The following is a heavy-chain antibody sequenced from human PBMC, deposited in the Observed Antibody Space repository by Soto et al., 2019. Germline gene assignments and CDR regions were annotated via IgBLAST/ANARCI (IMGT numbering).Heavy chain of an antibody. V-gene: IGHV1-3*01. Sequence: GASVKVSCKASGYTFTSYGIHWVRQAPGQRLEWTGWINAGNGKTKYSEKFQGRVTITRDTSASTAYLELSSLRSEDKAVYYFAIYPNDSSAYFRSYYYGMDVSGQGITLTLCS. D-gene: IGHD3-22*01. CDR3: AIYPNDSSAYFRSYYYGMDV. CDR1: GYTFTSYG. CDR2: INAGNGKT. J-gene: IGHJ6*02.